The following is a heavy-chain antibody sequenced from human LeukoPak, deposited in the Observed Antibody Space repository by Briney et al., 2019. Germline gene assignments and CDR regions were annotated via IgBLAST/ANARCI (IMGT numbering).Heavy chain of an antibody. V-gene: IGHV3-23*01. CDR3: AYYDSSGHYYGRLRY. CDR1: GFTFSSYA. J-gene: IGHJ4*02. Sequence: GGSLRLSCAASGFTFSSYAMSWVRQVPGKGLEWVSSVTADGTNTHFADSVKGRFTISRDNSKNTLYLHMNSLRVDDTAVYFCAYYDSSGHYYGRLRYWGQGTPVTVSS. CDR2: VTADGTNT. D-gene: IGHD3-22*01.